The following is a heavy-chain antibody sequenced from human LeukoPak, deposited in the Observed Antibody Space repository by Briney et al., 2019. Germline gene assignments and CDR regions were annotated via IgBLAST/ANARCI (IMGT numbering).Heavy chain of an antibody. CDR3: AKLLGYYYGSGSFWFDP. CDR2: ISGSGGST. J-gene: IGHJ5*02. Sequence: GGSLRLSCAASGFTFSSYAMSWVRQAPGKGLEWVSAISGSGGSTYYADSVKGRFTISRDNSKNTLYLQMNGLRAEDTAVYYCAKLLGYYYGSGSFWFDPWGQGTLVTVSS. CDR1: GFTFSSYA. D-gene: IGHD3-10*01. V-gene: IGHV3-23*01.